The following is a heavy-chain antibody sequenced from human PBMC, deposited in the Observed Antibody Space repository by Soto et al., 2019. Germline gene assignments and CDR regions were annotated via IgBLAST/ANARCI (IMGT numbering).Heavy chain of an antibody. J-gene: IGHJ4*02. CDR1: GFTFSSFW. CDR3: VRGAEGSWAWWLTH. D-gene: IGHD2-15*01. Sequence: EVQLVESGGGLVQPGGSLRLSCAASGFTFSSFWMHWVRQGPGEGLVWVSRIKSDGSASSYAGSVKGRFTISRDNAKNTLYLQMDSLRVEDTAVYYCVRGAEGSWAWWLTHWGQGTLVTVSP. V-gene: IGHV3-74*01. CDR2: IKSDGSAS.